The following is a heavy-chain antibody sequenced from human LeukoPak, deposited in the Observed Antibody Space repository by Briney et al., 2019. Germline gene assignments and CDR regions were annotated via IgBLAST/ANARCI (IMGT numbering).Heavy chain of an antibody. CDR3: ATAVGITIFGVDDAFDI. CDR2: ISAYNGNT. D-gene: IGHD3-3*01. J-gene: IGHJ3*02. Sequence: GASVKVSCKASGYTFNNYGISWVRQAPGQGLEWMGWISAYNGNTNYAQKLQGRVTMTTDTSTSTAYMELRSLRSDDTAVYYCATAVGITIFGVDDAFDIWGQGTMVTVSS. CDR1: GYTFNNYG. V-gene: IGHV1-18*01.